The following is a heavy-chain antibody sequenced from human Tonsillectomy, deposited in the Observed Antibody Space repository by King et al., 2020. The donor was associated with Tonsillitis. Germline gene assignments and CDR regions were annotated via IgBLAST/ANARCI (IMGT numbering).Heavy chain of an antibody. D-gene: IGHD4-17*01. J-gene: IGHJ4*02. Sequence: VQLVESGGGLVQAGGSLRLSCVASGFTFYYYAMHWVRQAPEKGLEWGSGVRGSGCGISYAASAKGRVTISRDYSKNTLYLQMYGLRAEDTAVYYFAKGHAGSGTTVTTSFDSWGQGTLVTVSS. V-gene: IGHV3-23*04. CDR2: VRGSGCGI. CDR1: GFTFYYYA. CDR3: AKGHAGSGTTVTTSFDS.